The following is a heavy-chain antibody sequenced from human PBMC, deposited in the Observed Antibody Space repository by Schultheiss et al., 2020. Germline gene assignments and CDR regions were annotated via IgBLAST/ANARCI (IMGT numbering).Heavy chain of an antibody. CDR3: AKDRIAAAGTGYFDY. D-gene: IGHD6-13*01. CDR1: GFTFSSYG. V-gene: IGHV3-30*02. Sequence: GGSLRLSCAASGFTFSSYGMHWVRQAPGKGLEWVAVIWYDGSNKYYADSVKGRFTISRDNSKNTLYLQMNSLRAEDTAVYYCAKDRIAAAGTGYFDYWGQGTLVNGYS. CDR2: IWYDGSNK. J-gene: IGHJ4*02.